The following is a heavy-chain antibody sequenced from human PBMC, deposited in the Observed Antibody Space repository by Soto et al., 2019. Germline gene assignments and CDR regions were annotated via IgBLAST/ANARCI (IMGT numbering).Heavy chain of an antibody. CDR3: ARDQGIAAAGTLDYYYYYGMDV. V-gene: IGHV3-21*01. J-gene: IGHJ6*02. D-gene: IGHD6-13*01. Sequence: TGGSLRLSCAASGFTFSSYSMNWVRQAPGKGLEWVSSISSSSSYIYYADSVKGRFTISRDNAKNSLYLQMNSLRAEDTAVYYCARDQGIAAAGTLDYYYYYGMDVWGQGTTVTVSS. CDR1: GFTFSSYS. CDR2: ISSSSSYI.